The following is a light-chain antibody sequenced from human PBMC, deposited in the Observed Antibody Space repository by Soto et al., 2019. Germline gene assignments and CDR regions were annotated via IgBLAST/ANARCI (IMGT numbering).Light chain of an antibody. J-gene: IGLJ3*02. CDR1: SSNIGSNP. CDR3: AAWDGGLNGPV. Sequence: QAVVTQPPSASGTPGQRVTISCSGSSSNIGSNPVNWYQQLPGTAPKLLIYSDAHRPSGVPDRFSGSKSGTSASLAISGLQSEDESDYYCAAWDGGLNGPVFGGGTKLTVL. V-gene: IGLV1-44*01. CDR2: SDA.